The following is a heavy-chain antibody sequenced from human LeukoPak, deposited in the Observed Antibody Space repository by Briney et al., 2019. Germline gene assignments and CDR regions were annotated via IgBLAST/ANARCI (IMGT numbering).Heavy chain of an antibody. CDR1: GFTFSSYS. Sequence: GGSLRLSCAASGFTFSSYSMNWVRQAPGKGLEWVSSISSSSSYIYYADSVKGRFTISRDNAKNSLYLQMNSLRAEDTAVYYCAAGATVTTFVYWGQGTLVTVSS. V-gene: IGHV3-21*01. CDR3: AAGATVTTFVY. J-gene: IGHJ4*02. CDR2: ISSSSSYI. D-gene: IGHD4-17*01.